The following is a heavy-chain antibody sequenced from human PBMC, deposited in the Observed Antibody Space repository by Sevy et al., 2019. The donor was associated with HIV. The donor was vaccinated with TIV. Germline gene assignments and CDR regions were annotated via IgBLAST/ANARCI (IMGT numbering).Heavy chain of an antibody. CDR3: AREGNIVVVPAARDPGAFDI. CDR2: IYYSGST. V-gene: IGHV4-59*01. Sequence: SETLSLTCTVSGGSISSYYWSWIRQPPGKGLEWIGYIYYSGSTNYNPSLKSRVTISVDTSKNQFSLKLSSVTAADPAVYYCAREGNIVVVPAARDPGAFDIWGQGTMVTVSS. D-gene: IGHD2-2*01. CDR1: GGSISSYY. J-gene: IGHJ3*02.